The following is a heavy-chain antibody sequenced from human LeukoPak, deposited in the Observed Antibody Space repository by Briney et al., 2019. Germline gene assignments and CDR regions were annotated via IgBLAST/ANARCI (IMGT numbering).Heavy chain of an antibody. D-gene: IGHD3-16*02. CDR2: IYYSGST. CDR3: ASGLYDYVWRSYRENYYFDY. CDR1: GGSISSYY. J-gene: IGHJ4*02. Sequence: PSETLSLTCTVSGGSISSYYWSWIRQPPGKGLEWIGYIYYSGSTNYNPSLKSRVTISVDTSKNQFSLKLSSVTAPYTAVYYCASGLYDYVWRSYRENYYFDYWGQGTLVTVSS. V-gene: IGHV4-59*01.